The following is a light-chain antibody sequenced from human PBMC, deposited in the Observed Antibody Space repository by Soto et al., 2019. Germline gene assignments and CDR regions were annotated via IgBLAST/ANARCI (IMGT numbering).Light chain of an antibody. V-gene: IGKV1-5*03. CDR1: QSISSW. CDR3: QEYKSYST. CDR2: KAS. Sequence: DIQMTQSPSTLSASVGDRVTITCRASQSISSWLAWYQQKPGKAPKLLIYKASSLESGVPSRFSGSGSGTEFTLTISSLQPDDFATYYCQEYKSYSTFGQGTKLRSN. J-gene: IGKJ2*01.